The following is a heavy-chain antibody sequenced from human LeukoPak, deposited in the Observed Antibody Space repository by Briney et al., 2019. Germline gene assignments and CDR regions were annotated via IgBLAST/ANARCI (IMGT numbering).Heavy chain of an antibody. CDR2: SYHSGST. Sequence: KPSETLSLTCAVSGYSISSGYYWGWIRQPPWKGLEWIGSSYHSGSTYYNPSIKSRVTISVDTFKNQFSLKLSSVTAADTAVYYCARHYPDSPKVKVWGQGTLVTVSS. J-gene: IGHJ4*02. V-gene: IGHV4-38-2*01. CDR1: GYSISSGYY. CDR3: ARHYPDSPKVKV. D-gene: IGHD2-15*01.